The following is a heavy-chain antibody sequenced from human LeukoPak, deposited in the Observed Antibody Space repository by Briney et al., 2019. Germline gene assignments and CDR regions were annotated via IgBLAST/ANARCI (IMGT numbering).Heavy chain of an antibody. CDR2: IYYSGST. V-gene: IGHV4-59*01. CDR3: ASSKGLWFGELSPFDY. CDR1: GGSISSYY. J-gene: IGHJ4*02. Sequence: KPSETLSLTCTVSGGSISSYYWSWIRQPPGKGLEWIGYIYYSGSTNYNPSLKSRVTISVDTSKNQFSLKLSSVTAADTAVYYCASSKGLWFGELSPFDYWGQGTLVTVSS. D-gene: IGHD3-10*01.